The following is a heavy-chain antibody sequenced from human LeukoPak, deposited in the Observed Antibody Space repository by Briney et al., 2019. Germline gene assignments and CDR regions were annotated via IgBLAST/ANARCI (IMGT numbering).Heavy chain of an antibody. D-gene: IGHD3-22*01. Sequence: SETLSLTCAVYGGSFSGYYWSWIRQPPGKGLEWLGEINHSGSTNYNPSLKSRVTISVDTSKNQFSLKLSSVTAADTAVYYCARGLSSLRDSSGYYYDYWGQGTLVTVSS. CDR1: GGSFSGYY. V-gene: IGHV4-34*01. CDR2: INHSGST. CDR3: ARGLSSLRDSSGYYYDY. J-gene: IGHJ4*02.